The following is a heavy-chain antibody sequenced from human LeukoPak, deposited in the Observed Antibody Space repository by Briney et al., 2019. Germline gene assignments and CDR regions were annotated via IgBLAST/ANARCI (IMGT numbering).Heavy chain of an antibody. D-gene: IGHD2-15*01. J-gene: IGHJ6*02. CDR1: GGNISSYY. Sequence: KASETLSLTCTVSGGNISSYYWSWIRQPPGRGLEWIGNIYYSGSTNYNPSLKSRVTISVDTSKNQFSLKLSSVTAADTAVYYCARDRAWGGCSGGSCYSFYYGMDVWGQGTTVTVSS. CDR3: ARDRAWGGCSGGSCYSFYYGMDV. CDR2: IYYSGST. V-gene: IGHV4-59*01.